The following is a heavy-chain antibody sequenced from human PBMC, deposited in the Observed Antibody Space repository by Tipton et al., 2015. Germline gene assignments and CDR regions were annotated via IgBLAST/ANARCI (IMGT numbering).Heavy chain of an antibody. CDR1: ADSVTYPSHY. J-gene: IGHJ4*02. Sequence: TLSLTCSVSADSVTYPSHYWSWIRQPPGQRLEWIGYIDYSGITKYNPTLRSRVTMSVDTSKNQFSLQLSSVTAADTAVYYCAREVWDTDRSGYDYWGQGTLVTVSS. V-gene: IGHV4-61*01. CDR3: AREVWDTDRSGYDY. D-gene: IGHD3-3*01. CDR2: IDYSGIT.